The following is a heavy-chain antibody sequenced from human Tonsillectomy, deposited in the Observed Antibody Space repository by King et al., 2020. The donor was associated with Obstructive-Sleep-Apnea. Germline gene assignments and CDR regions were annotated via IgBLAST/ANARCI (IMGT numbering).Heavy chain of an antibody. J-gene: IGHJ4*02. Sequence: QLQESGPGLVKPSQTLSLTCTVSGGSISSADYYWSWIRQPPGKGLEWIGYIYYSGNTNYNSSLQSRVTISVDTSKNQFSLKMCSGTAADTAVYSCARLSSGWGFDYWGQGTLVTVSA. CDR1: GGSISSADYY. CDR3: ARLSSGWGFDY. D-gene: IGHD6-19*01. CDR2: IYYSGNT. V-gene: IGHV4-30-4*01.